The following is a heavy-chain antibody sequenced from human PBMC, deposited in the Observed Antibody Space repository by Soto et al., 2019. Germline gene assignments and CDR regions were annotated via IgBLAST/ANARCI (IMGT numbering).Heavy chain of an antibody. CDR1: RYIFTNYG. Sequence: QGQLVQSGVEVREPGASVKVSCKAVRYIFTNYGVSWVRQAPGQGLEWMGWITTYNGNTENAQKFQGRVTMTTDASTSTAYMELGSLRSDDTAIYYCARALTGYGMDVWGQGTTVTVSS. CDR2: ITTYNGNT. V-gene: IGHV1-18*01. J-gene: IGHJ6*02. CDR3: ARALTGYGMDV.